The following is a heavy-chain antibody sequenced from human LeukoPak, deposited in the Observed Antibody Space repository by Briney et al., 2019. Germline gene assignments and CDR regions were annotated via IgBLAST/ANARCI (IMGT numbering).Heavy chain of an antibody. J-gene: IGHJ3*02. V-gene: IGHV1-24*01. Sequence: ASVKVSCKVSGYTLTELSMHWVRQAAGKGLEWMGSLDPEYGETTDAQKFQGRVTMTEDTSTHTAYMQLSSLRSEDTAVYYCATYYPAAKYYDSSGFGAFDIWGQGTMVTVSS. CDR2: LDPEYGET. D-gene: IGHD3-22*01. CDR1: GYTLTELS. CDR3: ATYYPAAKYYDSSGFGAFDI.